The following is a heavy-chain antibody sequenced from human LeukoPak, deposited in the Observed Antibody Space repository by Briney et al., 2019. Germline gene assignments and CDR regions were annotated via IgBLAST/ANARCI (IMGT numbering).Heavy chain of an antibody. V-gene: IGHV3-43*02. CDR2: ISGDASGT. CDR1: GITFEDYA. D-gene: IGHD4-17*01. J-gene: IGHJ4*02. Sequence: GGSLRLSCVVSGITFEDYAMHWVRQVPGKGLEWVSLISGDASGTYYADSVKGRFTISRDNSKNSLYLQMNGLRSEDAALYYCVKGDEYGDYWGQGTLVTVSS. CDR3: VKGDEYGDY.